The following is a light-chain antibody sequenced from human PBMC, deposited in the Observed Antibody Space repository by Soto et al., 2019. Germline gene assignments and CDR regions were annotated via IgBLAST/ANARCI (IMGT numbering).Light chain of an antibody. J-gene: IGKJ1*01. CDR1: QSISTC. CDR2: EAS. CDR3: QQYNSYPCT. Sequence: DIQMTQSPSTLSASVGDRVTITCRASQSISTCLAWYQQKPGKAPKRLVHEASSLESGVPSRFSGSRSGTEFTLTISSLQPDDFATYYCQQYNSYPCTFGQGTKVEIK. V-gene: IGKV1-5*03.